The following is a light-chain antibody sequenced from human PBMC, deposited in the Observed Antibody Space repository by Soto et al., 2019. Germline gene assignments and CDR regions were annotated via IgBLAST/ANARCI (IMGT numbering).Light chain of an antibody. CDR2: GNT. Sequence: QSVLTQPPSVSGAPGQRVTISCTGSSSNIGAGYDVHWYQQLPGTAPKLLIYGNTNRPSGVPDRFSRSKSGTSASLAITGLQAEDEADSYCQSYDASLSASVFGGGTQLTVL. CDR1: SSNIGAGYD. CDR3: QSYDASLSASV. V-gene: IGLV1-40*01. J-gene: IGLJ7*01.